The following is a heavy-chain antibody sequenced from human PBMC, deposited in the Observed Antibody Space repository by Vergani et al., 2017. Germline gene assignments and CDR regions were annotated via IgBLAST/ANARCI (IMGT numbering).Heavy chain of an antibody. CDR3: ARDRLSHNWFDP. D-gene: IGHD6-19*01. CDR2: IWYDGSNK. V-gene: IGHV3-33*01. Sequence: QVQLVESGGGVVQPGRSLRLSCAASGFTFSSYGMHWVRQAPGKGLEWVAVIWYDGSNKYYADSVKGRFTISRDNSKNTLYLQMNSLRAEDTAVYYCARDRLSHNWFDPWGQGTLVTVSS. CDR1: GFTFSSYG. J-gene: IGHJ5*02.